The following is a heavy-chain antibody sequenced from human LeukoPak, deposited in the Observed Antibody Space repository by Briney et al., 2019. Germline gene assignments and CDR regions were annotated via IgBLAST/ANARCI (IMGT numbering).Heavy chain of an antibody. CDR2: ISYDGSNK. D-gene: IGHD3-22*01. CDR1: GFTFSSYG. V-gene: IGHV3-30*18. J-gene: IGHJ3*02. CDR3: AKGADYHDSSRDAFDI. Sequence: GGSLRLSCAASGFTFSSYGMHWVRQAPGKGLEWVAVISYDGSNKYYADSVKGRFTISRDNSKNTLYLQMNSLRAEDTAVYYCAKGADYHDSSRDAFDIWGQGTMVTVSS.